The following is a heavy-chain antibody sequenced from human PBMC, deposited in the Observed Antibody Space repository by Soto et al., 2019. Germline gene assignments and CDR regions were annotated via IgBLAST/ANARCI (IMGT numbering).Heavy chain of an antibody. J-gene: IGHJ3*02. D-gene: IGHD3-10*01. Sequence: PGGSLRLSCAASGFTFSSYGMHWVRQAPGKGLEWVAVILYGGSNKYYADSVKGRFTISRDNSKNTLYLQMNSLRAEDTAVYYCARDYYGSGSVPDAFDIWGQGTMVTVSS. CDR2: ILYGGSNK. CDR1: GFTFSSYG. V-gene: IGHV3-30*03. CDR3: ARDYYGSGSVPDAFDI.